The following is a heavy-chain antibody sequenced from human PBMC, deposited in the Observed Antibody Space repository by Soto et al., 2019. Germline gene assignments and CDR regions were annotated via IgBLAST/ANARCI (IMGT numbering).Heavy chain of an antibody. V-gene: IGHV1-46*04. J-gene: IGHJ4*02. CDR2: IYPGGVNI. CDR3: VKDVVFWP. Sequence: ASVKGSCKAIGYSFTSHYMPWVRQAPGQGLEWMGTIYPGGVNIAYADSVKGRFTISRDNSKNTLSLQMSSLRGDDTAMYYCVKDVVFWPWGQGTLDTVSS. D-gene: IGHD2-15*01. CDR1: GYSFTSHY.